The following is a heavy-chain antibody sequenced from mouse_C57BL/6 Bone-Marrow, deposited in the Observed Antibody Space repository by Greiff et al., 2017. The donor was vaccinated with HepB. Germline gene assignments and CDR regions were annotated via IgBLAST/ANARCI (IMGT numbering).Heavy chain of an antibody. CDR2: IDPSDSET. D-gene: IGHD1-1*01. J-gene: IGHJ1*03. CDR3: ARSDYGSSYWYFDV. V-gene: IGHV1-52*01. Sequence: VQLQQPGAELVRPGSSVKLSCKASGYTFTSYWMHWVKQRPIQGLEWIGNIDPSDSETHYNQKFKDKATLTVYKSSSTAYMQLSSLTSEDSAVYYCARSDYGSSYWYFDVWGTGTTVTVSS. CDR1: GYTFTSYW.